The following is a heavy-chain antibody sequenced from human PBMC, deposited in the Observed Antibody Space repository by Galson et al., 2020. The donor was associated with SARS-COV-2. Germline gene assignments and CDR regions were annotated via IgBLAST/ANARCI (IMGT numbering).Heavy chain of an antibody. CDR2: IFYSGSTSYSGST. V-gene: IGHV4-59*13. Sequence: SETLSLTCTVSGGSISSYYWSWIRQPPGKGLEWIGYIFYSGSTSYSGSTNYNPSLKSQVTISVDTSKNQFSLKLSSVTAADTAVYYCARESGWLQSFDYWGQGTLVTVSS. D-gene: IGHD5-12*01. CDR3: ARESGWLQSFDY. J-gene: IGHJ4*02. CDR1: GGSISSYY.